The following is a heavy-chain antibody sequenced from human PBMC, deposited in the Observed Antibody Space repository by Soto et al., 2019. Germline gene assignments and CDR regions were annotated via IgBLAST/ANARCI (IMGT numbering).Heavy chain of an antibody. CDR3: ARGRGAAADYFDF. V-gene: IGHV3-11*05. Sequence: QVQLVESGGVLVKPGGSLRLSCAVSGFTFSDYYMTWIRQAPGKGREWVSYISSSTSHTNYADSVKGRFTISRDNAKNSLFLQMNSLRAEDTAVYYCARGRGAAADYFDFWGQGTLVTVSS. CDR1: GFTFSDYY. D-gene: IGHD6-13*01. CDR2: ISSSTSHT. J-gene: IGHJ4*02.